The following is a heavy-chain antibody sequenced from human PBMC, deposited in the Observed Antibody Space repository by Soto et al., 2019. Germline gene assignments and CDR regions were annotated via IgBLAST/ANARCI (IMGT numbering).Heavy chain of an antibody. CDR1: GFTFDDYA. Sequence: HPGGSLRLSCAASGFTFDDYAMHWVRQAPGKGLEWVSGISWNSGTIVYADSVKGRFTISRDNAKNSLYLQMNSLRGEDTALYYCAKDMRGGSSSSRYYYGLDVWGQGTLVTVSS. D-gene: IGHD6-13*01. V-gene: IGHV3-9*01. J-gene: IGHJ6*02. CDR3: AKDMRGGSSSSRYYYGLDV. CDR2: ISWNSGTI.